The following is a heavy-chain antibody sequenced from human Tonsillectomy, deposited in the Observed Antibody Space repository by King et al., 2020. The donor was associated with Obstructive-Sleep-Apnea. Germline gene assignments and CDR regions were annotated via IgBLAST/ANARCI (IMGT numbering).Heavy chain of an antibody. CDR3: ARDQGSGWEYYYYYGMDV. D-gene: IGHD6-19*01. CDR1: GFIFSSNA. Sequence: VQLVESGGGVVQPGRSLRLSCAASGFIFSSNAMHWVRQAPGKGLEWVAVISHDGSNKYYADSVRGRFTISRDNSKNTLYLQMNSLRAEDTAVYYCARDQGSGWEYYYYYGMDVWGQGTTVTVSS. CDR2: ISHDGSNK. V-gene: IGHV3-30*04. J-gene: IGHJ6*02.